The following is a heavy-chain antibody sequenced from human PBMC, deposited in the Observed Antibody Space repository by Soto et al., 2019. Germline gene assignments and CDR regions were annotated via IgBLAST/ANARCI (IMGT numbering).Heavy chain of an antibody. Sequence: GGSLRLSCSASGFTFSSYWMHWVRQAPGKGLVWVSRIRGDGGGTNYADSVKGRFTISRDNAKNTLYLQMNSLRAEDTAVYFCARVPIAVAGMGIDYWGQGTLVTVSS. V-gene: IGHV3-74*01. CDR3: ARVPIAVAGMGIDY. CDR2: IRGDGGGT. D-gene: IGHD6-19*01. J-gene: IGHJ4*02. CDR1: GFTFSSYW.